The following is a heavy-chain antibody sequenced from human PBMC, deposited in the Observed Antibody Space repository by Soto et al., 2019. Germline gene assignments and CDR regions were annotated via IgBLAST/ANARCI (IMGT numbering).Heavy chain of an antibody. CDR3: ARHGETWVGNDCHRHFDS. V-gene: IGHV3-7*03. CDR1: GFTFSDYW. CDR2: IREDGGET. D-gene: IGHD5-12*01. J-gene: IGHJ4*02. Sequence: EVQLAESGGDLVQSGGSLRLSCATSGFTFSDYWMNWVRQARRKGLEWVASIREDGGETHYVDSVKGRFTISRDNARKSLYLQMNNLRVEDTAVYYCARHGETWVGNDCHRHFDSWGQGSLVSVSS.